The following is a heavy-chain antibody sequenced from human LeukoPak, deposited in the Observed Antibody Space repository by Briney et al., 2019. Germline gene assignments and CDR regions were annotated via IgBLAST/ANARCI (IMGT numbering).Heavy chain of an antibody. J-gene: IGHJ4*02. D-gene: IGHD3-22*01. V-gene: IGHV3-7*02. CDR1: GFTFSVYW. Sequence: GGSLRLSCAASGFTFSVYWMSWVRQAPGKGLEWVANIKQDGSEKYYVDSVKGRFTISRDNAKNSLYLQMNSLRAEDTAVYYCARGDTYYYDSSGYYYGLIDYWGQGTLVTVSS. CDR3: ARGDTYYYDSSGYYYGLIDY. CDR2: IKQDGSEK.